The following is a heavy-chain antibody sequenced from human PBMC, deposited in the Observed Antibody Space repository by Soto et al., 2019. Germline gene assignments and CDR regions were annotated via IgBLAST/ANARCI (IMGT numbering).Heavy chain of an antibody. CDR2: IYYSGST. V-gene: IGHV4-59*08. Sequence: ASETLSLTCTFSGGSISSYYWSWIRPPPGKGLEWNGYIYYSGSTNYNPSLKSRVTISVDTSKNQFSLKLSSVTAADTAVYYCARTYYYGSGSFSANYYYGMDVWGQGTTVTVSS. CDR1: GGSISSYY. J-gene: IGHJ6*02. CDR3: ARTYYYGSGSFSANYYYGMDV. D-gene: IGHD3-10*01.